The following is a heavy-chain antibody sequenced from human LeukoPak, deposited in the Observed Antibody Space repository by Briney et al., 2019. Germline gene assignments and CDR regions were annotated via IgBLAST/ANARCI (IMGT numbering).Heavy chain of an antibody. CDR2: IYYSGST. CDR1: GGSISSGDYY. CDR3: ARSQVTGYDSSGYSFDY. J-gene: IGHJ4*02. V-gene: IGHV4-30-4*01. Sequence: SQTLSLTCTVSGGSISSGDYYWSWIRQPPGKGLEWIGYIYYSGSTYYNPSLKSRVTISVDTSKNQFSLKLSSVTAADTAVYCCARSQVTGYDSSGYSFDYWGQGTLVTVSS. D-gene: IGHD3-22*01.